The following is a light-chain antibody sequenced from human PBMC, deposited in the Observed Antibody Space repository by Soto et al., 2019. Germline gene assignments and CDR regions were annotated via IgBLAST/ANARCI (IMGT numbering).Light chain of an antibody. J-gene: IGLJ1*01. Sequence: QSALAQPASVSGSPGQSITISCTGTSSDVGAYKYVSWYQHHPGKVPQLMIYDVSNRPSGVSDRFSGSKSGNTASLTISGRQAEDEADYYCSSYTSSNTYVFGTGTKVTVL. CDR1: SSDVGAYKY. CDR2: DVS. V-gene: IGLV2-14*03. CDR3: SSYTSSNTYV.